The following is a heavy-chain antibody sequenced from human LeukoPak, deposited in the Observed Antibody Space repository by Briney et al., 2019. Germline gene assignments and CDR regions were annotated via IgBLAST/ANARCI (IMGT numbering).Heavy chain of an antibody. V-gene: IGHV1-69*13. CDR1: GGTFSSYA. CDR3: ARAGYYDSSGIPRY. Sequence: AASVKVSCKASGGTFSSYAISWVRQAPGQGLEWMGGIIPIFGTANYAQKFQGRVTITADESTSTAYMELSSLRSEDTAVYYCARAGYYDSSGIPRYWGQGTLVTVSS. CDR2: IIPIFGTA. J-gene: IGHJ4*02. D-gene: IGHD3-22*01.